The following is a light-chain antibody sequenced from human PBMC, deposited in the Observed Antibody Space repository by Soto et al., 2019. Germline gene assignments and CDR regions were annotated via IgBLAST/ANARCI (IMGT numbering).Light chain of an antibody. V-gene: IGKV3-15*01. J-gene: IGKJ2*01. CDR2: GAS. Sequence: EVVMTQSPATLSVSPEERATLSCRASQRVSSKLAWYQQKPGQAPRLLIYGASTRATGIPARFSGSGSGTEFTLTISSLQSEDFAVYFCQQYNNWPPYTFGQGTKLEIK. CDR1: QRVSSK. CDR3: QQYNNWPPYT.